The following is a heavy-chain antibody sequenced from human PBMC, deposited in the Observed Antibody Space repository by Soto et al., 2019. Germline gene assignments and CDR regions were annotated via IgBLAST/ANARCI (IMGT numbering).Heavy chain of an antibody. V-gene: IGHV1-24*01. CDR1: GYVFTGYY. Sequence: ASVKVSCKASGYVFTGYYIHWVRQAPGKGLEWMGGFDPEDGETIYAQKFQGRVTMTEDTFTDTAYMELSSLRSEDTAVYYCARDYTSVQPNWFDPWGQGTLVTVSS. D-gene: IGHD3-22*01. CDR3: ARDYTSVQPNWFDP. CDR2: FDPEDGET. J-gene: IGHJ5*02.